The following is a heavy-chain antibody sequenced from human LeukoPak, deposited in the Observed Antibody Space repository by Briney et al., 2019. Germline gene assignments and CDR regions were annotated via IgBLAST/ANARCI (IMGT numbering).Heavy chain of an antibody. Sequence: ASVKVSCKASGYTFTPYDIHWVRPATGQGLAWMGWMNPNSGNTGYTQKFQGRVTMTRNTSISTAYMELSSLRSEDTAVYYCARGRGSGHKENWFDPWGQGTLVTVSS. CDR1: GYTFTPYD. J-gene: IGHJ5*02. CDR3: ARGRGSGHKENWFDP. D-gene: IGHD6-19*01. CDR2: MNPNSGNT. V-gene: IGHV1-8*01.